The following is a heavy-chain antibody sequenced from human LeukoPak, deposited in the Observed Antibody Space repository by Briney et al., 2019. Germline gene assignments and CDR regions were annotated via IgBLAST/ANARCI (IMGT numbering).Heavy chain of an antibody. CDR1: GGTFSSYA. J-gene: IGHJ4*02. V-gene: IGHV1-69*05. D-gene: IGHD2-2*01. CDR2: IIPIFGTA. CDR3: ARAIRNQLLSEY. Sequence: SVKVSCKASGGTFSSYAISWVRQAPGQGLEWMGGIIPIFGTANYAQKFQGRVTITTDESTSTAYMELSSLRSEDTAVYYCARAIRNQLLSEYWGQGTLVTVSS.